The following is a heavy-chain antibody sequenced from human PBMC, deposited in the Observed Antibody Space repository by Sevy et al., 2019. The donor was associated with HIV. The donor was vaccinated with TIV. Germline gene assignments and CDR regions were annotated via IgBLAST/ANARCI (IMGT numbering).Heavy chain of an antibody. CDR2: IKKDGSEK. J-gene: IGHJ4*02. Sequence: GGSLRLSCAAAGFTFSDYWMSWVRQAPGKGLEWVANIKKDGSEKYYVDSVRGRFTISRDNAKNSLYLQMSSLRAEDTAMYFCARHFYSGFDQDSDCWGQGTLVTVSS. CDR3: ARHFYSGFDQDSDC. CDR1: GFTFSDYW. D-gene: IGHD5-12*01. V-gene: IGHV3-7*01.